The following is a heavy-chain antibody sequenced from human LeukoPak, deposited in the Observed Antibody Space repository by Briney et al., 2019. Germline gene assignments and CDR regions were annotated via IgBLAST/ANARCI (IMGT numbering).Heavy chain of an antibody. J-gene: IGHJ4*02. Sequence: GASVEVSCKPSGYTFTGYYMHWMRQAPGQGLEWVGWINLNSGDTNYAQKFQGRVTMTRDTYISTAYMELRRLRSDDTAVYYCASWAGGNAPVASFDYWGQGTLVTVSS. CDR1: GYTFTGYY. CDR2: INLNSGDT. V-gene: IGHV1-2*02. CDR3: ASWAGGNAPVASFDY. D-gene: IGHD2-21*01.